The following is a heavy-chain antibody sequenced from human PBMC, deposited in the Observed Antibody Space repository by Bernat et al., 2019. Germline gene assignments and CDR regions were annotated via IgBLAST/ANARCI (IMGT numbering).Heavy chain of an antibody. CDR1: GFTFSNYG. CDR2: IRYDGSDT. V-gene: IGHV3-30*02. D-gene: IGHD4-17*01. CDR3: AKERGYGPFDY. J-gene: IGHJ4*02. Sequence: QVQLVESGGGEVQPGGSPRLSCAASGFTFSNYGMHWVRQAPGKGLEWVAFIRYDGSDTYYADSVNGRFTISRDNSKNTLYLQMNSLGVEDTAVYYCAKERGYGPFDYWGQGTLVTVSS.